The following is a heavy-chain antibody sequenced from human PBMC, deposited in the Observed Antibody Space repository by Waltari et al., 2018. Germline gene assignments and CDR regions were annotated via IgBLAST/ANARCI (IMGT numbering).Heavy chain of an antibody. J-gene: IGHJ2*01. Sequence: EVQLLESGGGLVQPGGSLRLSCAASGFTFSSYAMGWVRQAPGKGMGWVSCISGRGASTDNATSVRGRFTSSIANAKNTLYLQVNSLRAEDTVLYYCAKARGGWLRLQWYFDLWGRGTLVTVSS. CDR2: ISGRGAST. V-gene: IGHV3-23*01. CDR3: AKARGGWLRLQWYFDL. D-gene: IGHD5-12*01. CDR1: GFTFSSYA.